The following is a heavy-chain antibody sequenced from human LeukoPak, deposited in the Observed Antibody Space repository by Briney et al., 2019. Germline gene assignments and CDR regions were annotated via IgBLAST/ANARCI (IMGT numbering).Heavy chain of an antibody. CDR3: AARGGKDIVVVVAATHFDY. V-gene: IGHV4-34*01. D-gene: IGHD2-15*01. Sequence: SSETLSLTCAVYGGSFSGYYWSWIRQPPGKGLEWIGEINHSGSTNYNPSLKSRVTISVDTSKNQFSLKLSSVTAADTAVYYCAARGGKDIVVVVAATHFDYWGRGTLVTVSS. CDR1: GGSFSGYY. J-gene: IGHJ4*02. CDR2: INHSGST.